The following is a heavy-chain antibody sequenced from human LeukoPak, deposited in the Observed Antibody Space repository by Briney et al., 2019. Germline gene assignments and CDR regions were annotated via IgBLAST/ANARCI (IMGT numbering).Heavy chain of an antibody. CDR2: INPNSGGT. Sequence: ASVKVSCKASGYIFTDYYMHWLRQAPGQGLEWMGRINPNSGGTNYAQKFQGRVSMTRDTSISTAYMELSRLRSDDTAVYYCARRGSYGEVYWGQGTLVTVSS. J-gene: IGHJ4*02. CDR1: GYIFTDYY. D-gene: IGHD1-26*01. CDR3: ARRGSYGEVY. V-gene: IGHV1-2*06.